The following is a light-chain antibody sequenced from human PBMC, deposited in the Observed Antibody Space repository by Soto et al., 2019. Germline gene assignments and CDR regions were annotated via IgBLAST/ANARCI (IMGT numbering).Light chain of an antibody. J-gene: IGKJ5*01. CDR3: QQYGSSPRIT. V-gene: IGKV3-20*01. CDR1: QSVSSNY. CDR2: GAS. Sequence: ENVLTQSPGTLSFSPGERATLSCRAIQSVSSNYLAWYQQKPGQAPRLLVYGASSRATGIPDRFSGSGSGTDFTLTISRLEPEDFAVYYCQQYGSSPRITFGQGTRLEIK.